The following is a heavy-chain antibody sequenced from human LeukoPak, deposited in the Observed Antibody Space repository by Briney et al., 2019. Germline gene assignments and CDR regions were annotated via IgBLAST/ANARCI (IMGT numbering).Heavy chain of an antibody. CDR2: IYTSGST. D-gene: IGHD3-22*01. CDR3: ARDRLYDSSGYYYSSDAFEI. CDR1: GGSISSYY. V-gene: IGHV4-4*07. Sequence: SETLSLTCTVSGGSISSYYWSWIRQPAGKGLEWIRRIYTSGSTNYNPSLKSRVTMSVDTSKNQFSLKLSSVTAADTAVYYCARDRLYDSSGYYYSSDAFEIWGQGTMVTVSS. J-gene: IGHJ3*02.